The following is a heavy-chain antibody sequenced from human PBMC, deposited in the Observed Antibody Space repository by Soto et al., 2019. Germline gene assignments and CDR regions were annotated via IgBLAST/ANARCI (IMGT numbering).Heavy chain of an antibody. CDR1: GDSVSTGNKY. J-gene: IGHJ4*02. V-gene: IGHV4-61*01. CDR2: IYSSGST. Sequence: SETLSLTCSVSGDSVSTGNKYWSWSRQPPGKALEWIAYIYSSGSTNYNPSLKSRVTISRDTSKNQFSLKMTSVTAEDTAVYYCARSGGGSGWLGGQGTLVTVSS. D-gene: IGHD6-19*01. CDR3: ARSGGGSGWL.